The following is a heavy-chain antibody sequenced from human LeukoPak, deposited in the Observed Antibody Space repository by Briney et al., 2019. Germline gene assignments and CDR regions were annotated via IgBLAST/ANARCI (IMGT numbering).Heavy chain of an antibody. D-gene: IGHD1-26*01. CDR3: ARGYYRLYYYYMGV. V-gene: IGHV4-34*01. CDR2: INHSGST. CDR1: GGSFSGYY. Sequence: SETLSLTCAVYGGSFSGYYWSWIRQPPGKGLEWIGEINHSGSTNYNPSLKSRVTISVDTSKNQFSLKLSSVTAADTAVYYCARGYYRLYYYYMGVWGKGTTVTVSS. J-gene: IGHJ6*03.